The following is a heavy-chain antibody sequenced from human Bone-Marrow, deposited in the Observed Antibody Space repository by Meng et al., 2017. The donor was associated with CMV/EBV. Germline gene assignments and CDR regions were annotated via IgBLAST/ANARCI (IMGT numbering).Heavy chain of an antibody. D-gene: IGHD6-25*01. CDR2: IYPSDSDT. Sequence: GESLKISCQGSGYKFTNYWIGWVRQMPGKGLEWMGIIYPSDSDTRYNPSFQGQVTISADKSINTAYLQWSSLKASDTAMYYCARQGETIPAPDHWGQGTLVTVSS. CDR1: GYKFTNYW. J-gene: IGHJ4*02. CDR3: ARQGETIPAPDH. V-gene: IGHV5-51*01.